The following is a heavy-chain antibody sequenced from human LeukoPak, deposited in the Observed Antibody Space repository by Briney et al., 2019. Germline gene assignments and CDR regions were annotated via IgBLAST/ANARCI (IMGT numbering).Heavy chain of an antibody. J-gene: IGHJ4*02. CDR1: LFTPSTSW. Sequence: VGSPRLSCAAPLFTPSTSWMHAGRRGPGKRLLCVSRISSDGSRTIYAASVMGRFTISRDNAKSTLYLQMNSLRAGDAAVYYCARVRGGGGPTTTDYWGQGTMVTVSS. D-gene: IGHD3-10*01. V-gene: IGHV3-74*01. CDR3: ARVRGGGGPTTTDY. CDR2: ISSDGSRT.